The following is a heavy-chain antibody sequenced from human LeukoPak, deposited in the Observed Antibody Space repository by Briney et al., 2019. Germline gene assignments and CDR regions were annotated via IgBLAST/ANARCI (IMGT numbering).Heavy chain of an antibody. D-gene: IGHD3-3*01. J-gene: IGHJ4*02. CDR3: ARGQYDFWSAYYRGEKATHSTLFDY. CDR1: GFTFSSYE. CDR2: ISSSGSTI. V-gene: IGHV3-48*03. Sequence: PGGSLRLSCAASGFTFSSYEMNWVRQAPGKGLEWVSYISSSGSTIYYADSVKGRFTISRDNAKNSLYLQMNSLRDKDTAVYYCARGQYDFWSAYYRGEKATHSTLFDYWGQGTLVTVSS.